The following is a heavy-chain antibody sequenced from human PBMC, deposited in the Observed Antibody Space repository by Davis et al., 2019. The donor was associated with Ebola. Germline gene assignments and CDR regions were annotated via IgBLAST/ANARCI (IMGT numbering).Heavy chain of an antibody. V-gene: IGHV4-61*01. CDR2: IYYSGST. Sequence: PSETLSLTCTVSGGSVSSGSYYWSWIRQPPGKGLEWIGYIYYSGSTNYNPSLKSRVTISVDTSKNQFSLKLSSVTAADTAVYYCARVRDPLSDSGWFDYWGQGTLVTVSS. D-gene: IGHD3-10*01. J-gene: IGHJ5*01. CDR3: ARVRDPLSDSGWFDY. CDR1: GGSVSSGSYY.